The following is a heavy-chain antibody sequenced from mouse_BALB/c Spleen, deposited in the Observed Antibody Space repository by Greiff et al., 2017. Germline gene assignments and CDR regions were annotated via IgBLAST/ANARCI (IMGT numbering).Heavy chain of an antibody. J-gene: IGHJ2*01. CDR1: GYTFTSYW. CDR2: IYPGDGDT. Sequence: VKLVESGAELARPGASVKLSCKASGYTFTSYWMQWVKQRPGQGLEWIGAIYPGDGDTRYTQKFKGKATLTADKSSSTAYMQLSSLASEDSAVYYCARGDGYYFDYWGQGTTLTVSS. V-gene: IGHV1-87*01. CDR3: ARGDGYYFDY. D-gene: IGHD2-3*01.